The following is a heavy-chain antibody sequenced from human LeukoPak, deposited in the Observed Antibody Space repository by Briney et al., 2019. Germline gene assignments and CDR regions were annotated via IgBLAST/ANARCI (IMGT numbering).Heavy chain of an antibody. CDR3: ARDPITMVRGVIPHSDY. D-gene: IGHD3-10*01. CDR2: IYYSGST. CDR1: GGSISSGDYY. V-gene: IGHV4-30-4*08. Sequence: SETLSLTCTVPGGSISSGDYYWSWFRQPPGKGLERLEHIYYSGSTYYTPSLKSRVTISVDTSKNQFSLKLSSVTAADTAVYYCARDPITMVRGVIPHSDYWGQGTLVTVSS. J-gene: IGHJ4*02.